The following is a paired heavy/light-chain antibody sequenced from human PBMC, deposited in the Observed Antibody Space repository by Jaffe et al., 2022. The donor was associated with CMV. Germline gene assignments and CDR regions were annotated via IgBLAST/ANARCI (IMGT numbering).Light chain of an antibody. CDR3: AAWDDSLNALA. CDR1: SSNIGSNT. CDR2: SNN. J-gene: IGLJ3*02. V-gene: IGLV1-44*01. Sequence: QSVLTQPPSASGTPGQRVTISCSGSSSNIGSNTVNWYQQLPGTAPKLLIYSNNQRPSGVPDRFSGSKSGTSASLAISGLQSEDEADYYCAAWDDSLNALAFGGGTKLTVL.
Heavy chain of an antibody. Sequence: QVQLVQSGAEVKKPGASVKVSCKASGYTFTSYGISWVRQAPGQGLEWMGWISAYNGNTNYAQKLQGRVTMTTDTSTSTAYMELRSLRSDDTAVYYCARGPSLMVYAIRPPDPDFDYWGQGTLVTVSS. V-gene: IGHV1-18*01. CDR1: GYTFTSYG. CDR3: ARGPSLMVYAIRPPDPDFDY. D-gene: IGHD2-8*01. J-gene: IGHJ4*02. CDR2: ISAYNGNT.